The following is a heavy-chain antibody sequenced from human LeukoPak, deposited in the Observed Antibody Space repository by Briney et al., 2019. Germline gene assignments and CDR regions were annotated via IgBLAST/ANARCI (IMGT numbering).Heavy chain of an antibody. V-gene: IGHV5-51*01. CDR1: GYSFTSYW. D-gene: IGHD3-3*01. CDR2: IYPGDSDT. Sequence: GESLKISCKGSGYSFTSYWIGWVRQMPGKGPEWMGIIYPGDSDTRYSPSFQGQVTISADKSISTAYLQWSSLKASDTAMYYCARGTYYDFWSGYSSPLDYWGQGTLVTVSS. J-gene: IGHJ4*02. CDR3: ARGTYYDFWSGYSSPLDY.